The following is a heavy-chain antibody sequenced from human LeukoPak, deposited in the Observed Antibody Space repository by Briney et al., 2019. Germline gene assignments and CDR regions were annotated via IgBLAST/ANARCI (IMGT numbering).Heavy chain of an antibody. CDR3: ANFPLTGYYTVDY. CDR2: ISAYNGNT. D-gene: IGHD3-9*01. V-gene: IGHV1-18*01. Sequence: ASVKVSCKASGYSFTSYGISWVRQAPGQGLEWMGWISAYNGNTNYAQKLQGKVTMTTDTSTSTAYMELRSLRSDDTAVYYCANFPLTGYYTVDYWGQGTLVTVSS. CDR1: GYSFTSYG. J-gene: IGHJ4*02.